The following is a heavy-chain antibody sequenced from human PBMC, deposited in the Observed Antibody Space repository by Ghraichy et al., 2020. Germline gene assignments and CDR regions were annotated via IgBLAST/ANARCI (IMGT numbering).Heavy chain of an antibody. D-gene: IGHD3-22*01. Sequence: SETLSLTCSVSGGSVSSGSYYWSWIWQSPWKGLEWIGYIYYSVSTNYNPSLKSRVTISVDTSKNQFSLKLTSVTAADTAVYYCAHGSSGYYPFDYWGQGTLVTVSS. CDR2: IYYSVST. V-gene: IGHV4-61*01. CDR1: GGSVSSGSYY. CDR3: AHGSSGYYPFDY. J-gene: IGHJ4*02.